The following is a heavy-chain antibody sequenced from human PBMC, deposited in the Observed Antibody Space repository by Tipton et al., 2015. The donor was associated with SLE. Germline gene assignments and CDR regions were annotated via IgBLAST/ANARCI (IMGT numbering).Heavy chain of an antibody. V-gene: IGHV4-39*07. CDR2: IYYSGST. CDR1: GGSISSSSYY. Sequence: TLSLTCTVSGGSISSSSYYWGWIRQPPGKGLEWIGSIYYSGSTYYNPSLKSRVTISVDTSKNQFSLKLSSVTAADTAVYYCAREMDPKGATSAFDIWGQGTMVTVSS. J-gene: IGHJ3*02. CDR3: AREMDPKGATSAFDI. D-gene: IGHD1-26*01.